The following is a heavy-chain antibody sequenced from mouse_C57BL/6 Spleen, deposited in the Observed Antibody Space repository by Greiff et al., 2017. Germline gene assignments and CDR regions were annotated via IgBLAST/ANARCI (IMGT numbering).Heavy chain of an antibody. J-gene: IGHJ3*01. D-gene: IGHD1-1*01. Sequence: QVQLQQPGAELVKPGASVKVSCKASGYTFTSYWLHWVKQRPGQGLEWIGRIHPSDSDTNYNQKFKGKATLTVDKSSSTAYMQLSSLTSEDSAVYYCAMGYGSSGAWFAYWGQGTLVTVSA. V-gene: IGHV1-74*01. CDR3: AMGYGSSGAWFAY. CDR1: GYTFTSYW. CDR2: IHPSDSDT.